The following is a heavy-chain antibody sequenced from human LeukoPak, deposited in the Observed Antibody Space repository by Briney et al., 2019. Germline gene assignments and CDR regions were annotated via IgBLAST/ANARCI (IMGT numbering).Heavy chain of an antibody. CDR2: ISSSGSTI. V-gene: IGHV3-11*04. D-gene: IGHD3-10*01. J-gene: IGHJ4*02. Sequence: PGGSLRLSCAASGFTFSDYYMSWIRQAPGEGLEWVSYISSSGSTIYYADFVKGRFTISRDNAKNSLYLQMNSLRAEDTAVYYCATGAELLWFGEGYWGQGTLVTVSS. CDR1: GFTFSDYY. CDR3: ATGAELLWFGEGY.